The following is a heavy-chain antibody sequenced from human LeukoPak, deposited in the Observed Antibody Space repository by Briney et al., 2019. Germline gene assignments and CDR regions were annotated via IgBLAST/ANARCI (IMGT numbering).Heavy chain of an antibody. CDR1: GGSISSSSYY. CDR2: IYYSGST. J-gene: IGHJ6*03. Sequence: SETLSLTCTVSGGSISSSSYYWGWIRQPPGTGLEWIGSIYYSGSTYYNPSLKSRVTISVDTSKNQFSLKLSSVTAADTAVYYCARRVGLEPYPGHYYYYMDVWGKGTTVTVS. CDR3: ARRVGLEPYPGHYYYYMDV. D-gene: IGHD1-1*01. V-gene: IGHV4-39*01.